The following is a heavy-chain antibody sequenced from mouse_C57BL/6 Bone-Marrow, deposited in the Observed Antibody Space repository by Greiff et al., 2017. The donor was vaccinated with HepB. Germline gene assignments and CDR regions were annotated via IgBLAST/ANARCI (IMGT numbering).Heavy chain of an antibody. CDR2: IHPNSGST. CDR3: ARYGDGGFAY. Sequence: QVQLQQPGAELVKPGASVKLSCKASGYTFTSYWMHWVKQRPGQGLEWIGMIHPNSGSTNYNEKFKSKATLTVDKSSSTAYMQLSSLPSEDSAVYYCARYGDGGFAYWGQGTLVTVSA. V-gene: IGHV1-64*01. J-gene: IGHJ3*01. CDR1: GYTFTSYW. D-gene: IGHD2-13*01.